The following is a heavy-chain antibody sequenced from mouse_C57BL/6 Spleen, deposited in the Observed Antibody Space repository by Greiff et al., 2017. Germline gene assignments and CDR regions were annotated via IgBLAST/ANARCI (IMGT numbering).Heavy chain of an antibody. J-gene: IGHJ2*01. V-gene: IGHV1-55*01. CDR1: GYTFTSYW. CDR2: IYPGGGST. D-gene: IGHD2-4*01. CDR3: AILYDYDGAGGY. Sequence: QVQLKQPGAELVKPGASVKMSCKASGYTFTSYWITWVKQRPGQGLEWIGDIYPGGGSTNYNEKFKSKATLTVDTSSSTAYMQLSSLTSEDSAVYYGAILYDYDGAGGYWGQGTTLTVSS.